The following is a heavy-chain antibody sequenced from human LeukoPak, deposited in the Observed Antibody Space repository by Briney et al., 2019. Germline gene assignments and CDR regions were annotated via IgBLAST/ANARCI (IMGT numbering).Heavy chain of an antibody. CDR2: ISYDGSNK. Sequence: PGGSLRLSCAASGFTFSSYSMNWVRQAPGKGLEWVAVISYDGSNKYYADSVKGRFTISRDNSKNTLYLQMNRLRAEDTAVYYCGRDSLGGDYWGQGTLVTVSS. CDR3: GRDSLGGDY. D-gene: IGHD3-16*01. V-gene: IGHV3-30*03. CDR1: GFTFSSYS. J-gene: IGHJ4*02.